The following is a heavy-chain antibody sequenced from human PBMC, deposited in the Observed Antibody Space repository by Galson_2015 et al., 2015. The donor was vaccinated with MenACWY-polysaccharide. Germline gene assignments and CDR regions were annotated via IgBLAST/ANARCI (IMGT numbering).Heavy chain of an antibody. D-gene: IGHD1-1*01. CDR1: GGSFNSDRYY. Sequence: TLSLTCTVSGGSFNSDRYYWSWIRQHPGKGLEWIGYIYSSGATYYNPSLKDRLSMSVDTSKNQFSLKLSSVTAADTAVYYCARVMRGTATTSLDYWGPGTLVTVSS. J-gene: IGHJ4*02. CDR2: IYSSGAT. V-gene: IGHV4-31*03. CDR3: ARVMRGTATTSLDY.